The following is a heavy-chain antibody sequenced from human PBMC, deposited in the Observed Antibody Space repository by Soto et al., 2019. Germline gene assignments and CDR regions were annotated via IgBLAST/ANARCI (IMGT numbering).Heavy chain of an antibody. D-gene: IGHD3-22*01. V-gene: IGHV3-72*01. Sequence: EVQLVESGGGLVQPGGSLRLSCAASGFTFSDHYMDWVRQAPGKGLEWVGRTRNKANSYTTEYAASVKGRFTISRDDSKNSLYLQMNSLKTDDTAVYYCAMYGYDSSGYFHPYWGQGTLVTVSS. CDR1: GFTFSDHY. CDR2: TRNKANSYTT. J-gene: IGHJ4*02. CDR3: AMYGYDSSGYFHPY.